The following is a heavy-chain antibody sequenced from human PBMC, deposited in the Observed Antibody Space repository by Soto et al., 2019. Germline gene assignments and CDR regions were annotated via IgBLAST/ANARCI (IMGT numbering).Heavy chain of an antibody. CDR3: ARDRRIVVVPAATNDY. Sequence: SVKVSCKSSGYTFTGCYMHWVRQAPGQGLEWMGWINPNSGGTNYAQKFQGRVAMTRDTSISTAYMELSRLRSDDTAVYYCARDRRIVVVPAATNDYWGQGTLVTVSS. J-gene: IGHJ4*02. CDR1: GYTFTGCY. V-gene: IGHV1-2*02. CDR2: INPNSGGT. D-gene: IGHD2-2*01.